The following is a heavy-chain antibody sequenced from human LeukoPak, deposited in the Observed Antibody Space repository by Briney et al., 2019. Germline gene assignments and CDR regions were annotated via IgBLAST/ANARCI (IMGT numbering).Heavy chain of an antibody. V-gene: IGHV3-33*01. D-gene: IGHD3-22*01. CDR3: TRGGLFTYDSSGYPIDF. CDR2: IWNDGSNQ. Sequence: PGKSLRLSCAASGFTFTTYGMHWVRQAPGKGLEWVAIIWNDGSNQFYADSVKGRFTISRDTSNNTLFLQMNSLRAEDTAVYYCTRGGLFTYDSSGYPIDFWGQGTLVTVSS. J-gene: IGHJ4*02. CDR1: GFTFTTYG.